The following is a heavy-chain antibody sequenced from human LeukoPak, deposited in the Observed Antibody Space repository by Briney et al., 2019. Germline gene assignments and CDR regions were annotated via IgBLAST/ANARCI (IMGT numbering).Heavy chain of an antibody. J-gene: IGHJ4*02. CDR1: GGSISSSSYY. CDR2: IYYSGSP. CDR3: ALHYGSGSYFDY. V-gene: IGHV4-39*02. Sequence: PSETLSLTCTVSGGSISSSSYYWGWIRQPPGKGLEGIGSIYYSGSPYYNPSLKSRVTISVDTSKYHFSLKLSSVTAADTAVYYCALHYGSGSYFDYWGQGTLVTVSA. D-gene: IGHD3-10*01.